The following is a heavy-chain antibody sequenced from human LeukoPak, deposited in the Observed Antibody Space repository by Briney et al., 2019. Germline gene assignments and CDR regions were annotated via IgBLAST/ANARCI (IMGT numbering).Heavy chain of an antibody. J-gene: IGHJ6*03. D-gene: IGHD3-22*01. CDR3: ARGGYYYDSSGYFPSMDV. CDR2: ISYSGST. CDR1: GGSISSGGYS. Sequence: SETLSLTCTVSGGSISSGGYSWSRIRQPPGKGLEWIGYISYSGSTYNNPSLKSRVSISVDTSKNQFSLKLSSVTAADTAVYYCARGGYYYDSSGYFPSMDVWGKGTTVTVSS. V-gene: IGHV4-30-4*07.